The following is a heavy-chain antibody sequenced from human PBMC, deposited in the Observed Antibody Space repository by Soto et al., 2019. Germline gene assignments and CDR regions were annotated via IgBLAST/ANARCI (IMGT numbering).Heavy chain of an antibody. Sequence: ASVKVSCKASGYTFTGYYMHWVRQAPGQGLEWMGGIIPIFGTANYAQKFQGRVTITADESTSTAYMELSSLRSEDTAVYYCAVVPAATLDYRVDYWGQGTLVTVSS. V-gene: IGHV1-69*13. CDR1: GYTFTGYY. CDR3: AVVPAATLDYRVDY. J-gene: IGHJ4*02. CDR2: IIPIFGTA. D-gene: IGHD2-2*01.